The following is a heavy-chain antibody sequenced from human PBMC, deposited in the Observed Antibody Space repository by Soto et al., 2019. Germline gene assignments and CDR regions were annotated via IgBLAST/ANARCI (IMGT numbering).Heavy chain of an antibody. CDR2: VYYSGTT. Sequence: SETLSLTCSVSGGSVSDKTYYWSWIRQPPGKRLEWIGYVYYSGTTNYNPSLKSRVTISVDTSKNQFSLKLSSVTAADTAVYYCASHTYCGGDCFFDYWGQGTLVTVSS. CDR1: GGSVSDKTYY. J-gene: IGHJ4*02. D-gene: IGHD2-21*02. V-gene: IGHV4-61*01. CDR3: ASHTYCGGDCFFDY.